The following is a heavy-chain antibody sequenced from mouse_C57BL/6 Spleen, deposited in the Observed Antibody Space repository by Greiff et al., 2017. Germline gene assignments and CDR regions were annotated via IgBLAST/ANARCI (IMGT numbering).Heavy chain of an antibody. CDR1: GYAFTNYL. Sequence: QVQLQQSGAELVRPGTSVKVSCKASGYAFTNYLIEWVKQRPGQGLEWIGVINPGSGGTNYNEKFKGKATLTADKSSSTAYMQLSSLTSEDSAVYFCASDLAYWGQGTLVTVSA. CDR3: ASDLAY. J-gene: IGHJ3*01. V-gene: IGHV1-54*01. CDR2: INPGSGGT.